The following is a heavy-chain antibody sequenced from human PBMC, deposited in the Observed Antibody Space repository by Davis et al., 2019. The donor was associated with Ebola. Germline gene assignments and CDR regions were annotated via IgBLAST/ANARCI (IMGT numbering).Heavy chain of an antibody. V-gene: IGHV3-30*02. D-gene: IGHD5-24*01. Sequence: GESLKISCAASGFTLSNYGMHWVRQAPGRGLEWVAGMLYNGSDKYYAESVKGRFTISRDDSNNTVYLQMSSLRAEDTAVYYCAKSRDGYLHGCLWGQGTLVTVSS. CDR1: GFTLSNYG. CDR2: MLYNGSDK. J-gene: IGHJ4*02. CDR3: AKSRDGYLHGCL.